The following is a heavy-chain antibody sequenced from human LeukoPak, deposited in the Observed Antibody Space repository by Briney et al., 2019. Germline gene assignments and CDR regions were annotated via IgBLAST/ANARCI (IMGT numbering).Heavy chain of an antibody. J-gene: IGHJ4*02. CDR1: GFTFRYYW. Sequence: GYLILYCASSGFTFRYYWLHLVRQAPRNGLVGVLGVNRGGSTTNYAESVKGRFTISMDNAKNKLYLEMSSLRAEDTAVYYCAKGLNWGLPAYGGQGPLVTVS. CDR3: AKGLNWGLPAY. V-gene: IGHV3-74*01. CDR2: VNRGGSTT. D-gene: IGHD7-27*01.